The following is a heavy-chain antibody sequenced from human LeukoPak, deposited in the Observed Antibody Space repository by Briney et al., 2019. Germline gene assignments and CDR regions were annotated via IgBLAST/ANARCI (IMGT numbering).Heavy chain of an antibody. CDR1: GFSFNESY. V-gene: IGHV3-11*01. CDR2: ISGRSYSM. Sequence: GGSLRLSCAASGFSFNESYMTWIRQAPGKGLEWVAYISGRSYSMYYADSVKGRFNIYRDNSLNSLYLHMSSLRADDTAVYYCVRRKRRFDYWGQGTLVTVSS. CDR3: VRRKRRFDY. J-gene: IGHJ4*02.